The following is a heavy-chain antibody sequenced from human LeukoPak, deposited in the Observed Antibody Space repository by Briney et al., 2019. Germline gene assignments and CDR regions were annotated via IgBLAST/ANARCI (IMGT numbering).Heavy chain of an antibody. CDR1: GVTFSNAW. CDR2: IKSKTDGGTT. Sequence: PGGSLRLSCVGSGVTFSNAWMSWIRQAPGKGLQWVGHIKSKTDGGTTAYAAPVKGRFTISRDDSKNMLYLQMNSLKSEDAALYYCTALGAASEYWGQGALATVSS. J-gene: IGHJ4*02. CDR3: TALGAASEY. D-gene: IGHD2-15*01. V-gene: IGHV3-15*01.